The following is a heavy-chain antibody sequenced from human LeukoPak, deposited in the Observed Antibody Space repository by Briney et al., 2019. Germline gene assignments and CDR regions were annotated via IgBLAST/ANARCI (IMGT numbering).Heavy chain of an antibody. V-gene: IGHV3-30-3*01. CDR3: ARDQWKTLDY. J-gene: IGHJ4*02. Sequence: GRSLRLSCAASGFTFSSYAMHWVRQAPGKGLEWVAVISYDGSNKYYADSVKGRFTISRDNSKNTLYLQINSLRAEDTAVYYCARDQWKTLDYWGQGTLVTVSS. CDR1: GFTFSSYA. CDR2: ISYDGSNK. D-gene: IGHD6-19*01.